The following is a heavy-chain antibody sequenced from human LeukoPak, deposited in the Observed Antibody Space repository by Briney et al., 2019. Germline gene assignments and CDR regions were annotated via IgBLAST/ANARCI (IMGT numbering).Heavy chain of an antibody. CDR2: IYYSGST. Sequence: SETLSLTCTVSGDSISSYYWSWVRQPPGKGLEWIGYIYYSGSTNYNPSLKSRVTISVDTSKNQFSLKLSSVTAADTAVYYCARTQWFGELPFDYWGQGTLVTVSS. V-gene: IGHV4-59*01. J-gene: IGHJ4*02. D-gene: IGHD3-10*01. CDR3: ARTQWFGELPFDY. CDR1: GDSISSYY.